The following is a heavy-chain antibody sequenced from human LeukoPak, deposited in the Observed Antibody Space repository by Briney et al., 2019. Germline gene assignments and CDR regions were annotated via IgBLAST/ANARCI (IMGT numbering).Heavy chain of an antibody. CDR2: ISSSSSYI. D-gene: IGHD3-10*01. CDR3: ARDSRPFTFGESHYYGVDV. J-gene: IGHJ6*02. Sequence: GGSLRLSCAASGFTFSSYSMNWVRQAPGKGLEWVSSISSSSSYIYYADSVKGRFTISRDNAKNSLYLQMNSLRAEDTAVYYCARDSRPFTFGESHYYGVDVWGQGTTVTVSS. V-gene: IGHV3-21*01. CDR1: GFTFSSYS.